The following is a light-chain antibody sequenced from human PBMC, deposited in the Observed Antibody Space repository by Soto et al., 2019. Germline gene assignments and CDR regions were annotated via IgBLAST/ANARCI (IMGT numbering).Light chain of an antibody. Sequence: DIQMTQSPSSLSASVGDRVTITCRASQNIINYLNWYQRKPGKAPKLLIYAASSLQSGVPSRFSGSGSGTDFTLTISTLQPEDFETFYCQQSYSAPLTFGGGTKVDIK. J-gene: IGKJ4*01. CDR1: QNIINY. V-gene: IGKV1-39*01. CDR2: AAS. CDR3: QQSYSAPLT.